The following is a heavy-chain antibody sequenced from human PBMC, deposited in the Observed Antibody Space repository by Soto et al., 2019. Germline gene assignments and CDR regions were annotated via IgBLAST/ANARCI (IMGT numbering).Heavy chain of an antibody. CDR1: GFTFSSYA. Sequence: EVQLLESGGGLVQPGGSLRLSCAASGFTFSSYAMNWVRQAPEKGLEWVSAISGSGGNTYYADSVKGRFTISRDNSKNTLCLQMNSLRAEEPDIYYCAKEGGVRGDYFDYWGQGTLVTVSS. V-gene: IGHV3-23*01. D-gene: IGHD3-10*01. J-gene: IGHJ4*02. CDR3: AKEGGVRGDYFDY. CDR2: ISGSGGNT.